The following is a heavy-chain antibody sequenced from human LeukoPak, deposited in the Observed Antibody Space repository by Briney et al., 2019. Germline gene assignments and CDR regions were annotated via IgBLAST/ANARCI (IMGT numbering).Heavy chain of an antibody. CDR3: ASSQLPPEYFQH. J-gene: IGHJ1*01. CDR2: IYYSGST. CDR1: GGSISSYY. V-gene: IGHV4-59*01. Sequence: SETLSLTCTVSGGSISSYYWSWIRQPPGKGLEWIGYIYYSGSTNYNPSLKSRVTISVDTSKNQFSLKLSSVTAEDTAVYYCASSQLPPEYFQHWGQGTLVTVSS. D-gene: IGHD2-2*01.